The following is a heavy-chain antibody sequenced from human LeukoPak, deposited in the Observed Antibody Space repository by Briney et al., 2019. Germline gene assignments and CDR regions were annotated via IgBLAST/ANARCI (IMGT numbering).Heavy chain of an antibody. D-gene: IGHD3-10*01. J-gene: IGHJ4*02. V-gene: IGHV4-38-2*02. CDR3: ARSRRSGSYYSS. CDR2: IYHSGST. CDR1: GYSISSGYY. Sequence: PSETLSLTCTVSGYSISSGYYWGWIRQPPGKGLEWIGSIYHSGSTYYNPSLKSRVTISVDTSKNQFSLKLSSVTAADTAVYYCARSRRSGSYYSSWGQGTLVTVSS.